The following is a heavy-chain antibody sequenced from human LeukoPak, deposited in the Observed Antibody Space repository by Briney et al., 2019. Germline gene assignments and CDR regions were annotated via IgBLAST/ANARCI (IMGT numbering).Heavy chain of an antibody. D-gene: IGHD6-13*01. J-gene: IGHJ4*02. CDR2: IIPIFGTA. V-gene: IGHV1-69*06. CDR3: AREGPGATAGTGGY. CDR1: GGTFSSYA. Sequence: ASVKVSCKASGGTFSSYAISWVRQAPGQGLEWMGGIIPIFGTANYAQKFQGRVTITADKSTSTAYMELSSLRSEDTAVYYCAREGPGATAGTGGYWGQGTLVTVSS.